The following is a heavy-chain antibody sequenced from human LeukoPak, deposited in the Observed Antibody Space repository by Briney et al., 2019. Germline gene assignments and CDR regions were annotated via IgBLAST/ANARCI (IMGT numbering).Heavy chain of an antibody. D-gene: IGHD5-18*01. J-gene: IGHJ5*02. Sequence: SETLSLTCTVSGGSVSSYYWSWIRQPPGKGLEWIGYIYYSGSTNYNPPLKSRVTISVDTSKNQFSLKLSSVTAADTAVYYCARDRGYSYGDWFDPWGQGTLVTVSS. CDR1: GGSVSSYY. CDR2: IYYSGST. CDR3: ARDRGYSYGDWFDP. V-gene: IGHV4-59*02.